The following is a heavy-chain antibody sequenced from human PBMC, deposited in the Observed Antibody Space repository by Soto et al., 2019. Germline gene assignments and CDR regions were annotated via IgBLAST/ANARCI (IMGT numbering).Heavy chain of an antibody. Sequence: EAGPTLVNPTQTLTLTCTFSGFSLSTSGVGVGWIRQPPGKALEWLALIYWNDDKRYSPSLKSRLTITKDTSKNQVVLTMTNMDPVDTATYYCAHRQYSSSSVYFDYWGQGTLVTVSS. V-gene: IGHV2-5*01. CDR1: GFSLSTSGVG. CDR3: AHRQYSSSSVYFDY. J-gene: IGHJ4*02. CDR2: IYWNDDK. D-gene: IGHD6-6*01.